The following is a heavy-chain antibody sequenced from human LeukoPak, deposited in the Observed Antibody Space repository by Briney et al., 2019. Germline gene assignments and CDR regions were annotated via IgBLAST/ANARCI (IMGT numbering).Heavy chain of an antibody. J-gene: IGHJ4*02. CDR3: ARPTVGATTGFDY. CDR1: GGSISSSSYY. V-gene: IGHV4-39*01. Sequence: SETLSLTCTVSGGSISSSSYYWGWIRQPPGKGLEWIGNIFYSGSTNYNPSLKSRVTISVDTSKNQFSLKLSSVTAADTAVYYCARPTVGATTGFDYWGQGTLVTVSS. D-gene: IGHD1-26*01. CDR2: IFYSGST.